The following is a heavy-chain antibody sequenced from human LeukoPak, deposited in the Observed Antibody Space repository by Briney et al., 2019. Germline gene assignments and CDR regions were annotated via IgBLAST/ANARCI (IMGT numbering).Heavy chain of an antibody. V-gene: IGHV4-61*01. CDR3: ARDSTYYYDSSGYSDYYYYYGMDV. CDR2: IYYSGST. J-gene: IGHJ6*02. D-gene: IGHD3-22*01. CDR1: GGSVSSGSYY. Sequence: SETLSLTCTVSGGSVSSGSYYWSWIRQPPGKGLEWIGYIYYSGSTNYNPSLKSRVTISVDTSKNQFSLKLSSVTAADTAVYYCARDSTYYYDSSGYSDYYYYYGMDVWDQGTTVTVSS.